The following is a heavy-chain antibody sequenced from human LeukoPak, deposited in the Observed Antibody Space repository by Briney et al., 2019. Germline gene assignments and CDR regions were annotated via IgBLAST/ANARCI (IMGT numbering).Heavy chain of an antibody. CDR3: ARDLDAD. D-gene: IGHD3/OR15-3a*01. Sequence: GGSLRLSCVASGFSFSRFGMNWVRQAPGKALEWVSHISSTSGDVYYADSVKGRFTISRDNAKNSLYLQMNSLRAEDTAVYYCARDLDADWGQGTLVTASS. CDR2: ISSTSGDV. CDR1: GFSFSRFG. J-gene: IGHJ4*02. V-gene: IGHV3-48*01.